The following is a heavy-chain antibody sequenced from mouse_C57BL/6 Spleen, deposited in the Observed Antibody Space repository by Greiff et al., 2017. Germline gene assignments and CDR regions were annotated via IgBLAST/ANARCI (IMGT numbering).Heavy chain of an antibody. J-gene: IGHJ2*01. CDR2: IDPSDSYT. V-gene: IGHV1-50*01. CDR1: GYTFTSYW. D-gene: IGHD1-1*01. CDR3: ARPLYYGSSLCY. Sequence: QVQLQQPGAELVKPGASVKLSCKASGYTFTSYWMQWVKQRPGQGLEWIGEIDPSDSYTNYTQNFKGKVTLTVDTSTSTAYMQLSSLKSEDSAVYYCARPLYYGSSLCYWGHGTTLTVSS.